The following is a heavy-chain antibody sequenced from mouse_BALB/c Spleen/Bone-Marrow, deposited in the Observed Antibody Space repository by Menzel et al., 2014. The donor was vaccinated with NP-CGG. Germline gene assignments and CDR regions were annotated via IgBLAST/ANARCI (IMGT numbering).Heavy chain of an antibody. Sequence: EVKLVESGGGLVQPGGSRKLSCAASGFTFSSFGMHWVRQAPEKGLAWVAYISSGSSTIYYADTVKGRFTISRDNPKNSTFLQMTSLRSEDTGMYYCARSSYGYDRQAYFFDYWGQVTTLTVAS. CDR1: GFTFSSFG. D-gene: IGHD2-2*01. CDR2: ISSGSSTI. V-gene: IGHV5-17*02. J-gene: IGHJ2*01. CDR3: ARSSYGYDRQAYFFDY.